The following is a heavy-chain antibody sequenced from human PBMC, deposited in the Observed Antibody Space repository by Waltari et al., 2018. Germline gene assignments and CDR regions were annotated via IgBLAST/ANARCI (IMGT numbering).Heavy chain of an antibody. J-gene: IGHJ4*02. V-gene: IGHV4-59*01. CDR3: ARSQYYYDSSGLGY. D-gene: IGHD3-22*01. CDR1: GGSISSYY. CDR2: IYYSGST. Sequence: QVQLQESGPGLVKPSATLSLTCTVSGGSISSYYWSWIRQPPGKGLEWIGYIYYSGSTNYNPSLKSRVTISVDTAKNQFSLKLSSVTAADTAVYYCARSQYYYDSSGLGYWGQGTLVTVSS.